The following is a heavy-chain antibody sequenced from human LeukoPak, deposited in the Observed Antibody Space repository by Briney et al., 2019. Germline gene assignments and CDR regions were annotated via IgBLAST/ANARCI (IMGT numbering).Heavy chain of an antibody. CDR2: INHNAETI. CDR3: AKDAHDFWSGYYTFSY. J-gene: IGHJ4*02. Sequence: GGSLRLSCAASGFTFSSYVMSWVRQAPGKGLEWVSYINHNAETIYYADSVKGRFTISRDNAKNVLYLQMNSLRAEDTAVYYCAKDAHDFWSGYYTFSYWGQGTLVTVSS. V-gene: IGHV3-48*01. D-gene: IGHD3-3*01. CDR1: GFTFSSYV.